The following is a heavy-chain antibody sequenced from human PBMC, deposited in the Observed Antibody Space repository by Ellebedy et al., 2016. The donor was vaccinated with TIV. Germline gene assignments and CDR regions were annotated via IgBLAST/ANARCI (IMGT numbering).Heavy chain of an antibody. CDR2: IRDDASGD. V-gene: IGHV3-7*01. Sequence: PGGSLRLSCAASGFTFSTFSMNWVRQAPGKGLERGATIRDDASGDYYLGSVKGRSTISRDNATNSLYLQLNSLRHEDTAAYYFARVGRYPHNYAMDVWGQGTTVTVSS. J-gene: IGHJ6*02. D-gene: IGHD3-9*01. CDR1: GFTFSTFS. CDR3: ARVGRYPHNYAMDV.